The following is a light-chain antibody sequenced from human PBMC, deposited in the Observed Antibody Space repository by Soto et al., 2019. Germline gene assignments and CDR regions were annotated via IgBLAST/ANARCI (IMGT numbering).Light chain of an antibody. V-gene: IGKV3D-20*02. CDR2: GAS. Sequence: EIVLTQSPGTLSLSPGERATLSCRASQSVSNNYLAWYQQKPGQAPRLLIDGASNRDTGIPDRFSGSGSGTDFTLTISRLEPEDFAVYYCQQRSNWPPITFGQGTRL. J-gene: IGKJ5*01. CDR1: QSVSNNY. CDR3: QQRSNWPPIT.